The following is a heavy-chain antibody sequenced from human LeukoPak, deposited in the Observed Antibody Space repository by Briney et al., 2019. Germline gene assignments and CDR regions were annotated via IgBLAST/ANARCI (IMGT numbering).Heavy chain of an antibody. CDR3: ATDTVVVPATIKSAFDI. D-gene: IGHD2-2*01. V-gene: IGHV1-2*02. J-gene: IGHJ3*02. Sequence: ASVKVSCKASGYTFTFYYMHWVRQAPGQGLEWMGWINPKSGDTKYAQKFQGRVTMTRDTSISTADMELSRLTSDDTAVYYCATDTVVVPATIKSAFDIWGQGTMVTVYS. CDR2: INPKSGDT. CDR1: GYTFTFYY.